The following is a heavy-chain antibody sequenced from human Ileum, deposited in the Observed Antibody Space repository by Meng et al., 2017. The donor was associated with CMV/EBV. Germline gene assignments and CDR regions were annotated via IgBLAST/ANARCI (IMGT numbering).Heavy chain of an antibody. CDR3: ARRYCNSTSCTIDY. CDR2: ISSSGNTI. Sequence: GESLKISCPASGFTFRSYEMNWVRQAPGKGLEWVSYISSSGNTIYYADSVKGRFTISRDNAKNSLYLQMNSLRAEDTAVYYCARRYCNSTSCTIDYWGQGTLVTVSS. D-gene: IGHD2-2*01. CDR1: GFTFRSYE. J-gene: IGHJ4*02. V-gene: IGHV3-48*03.